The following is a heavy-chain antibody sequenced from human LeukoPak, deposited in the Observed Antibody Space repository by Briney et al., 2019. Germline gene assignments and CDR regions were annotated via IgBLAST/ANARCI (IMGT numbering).Heavy chain of an antibody. J-gene: IGHJ5*02. D-gene: IGHD1-14*01. CDR2: IHSADSNT. CDR3: ARQNREDATGRKFDP. Sequence: PGESLKISCKDSGYSFTNYWIGWVRQMPGKGLEWMGIIHSADSNTKYSPSFQGQVTISADKSISTAYLQWNNLKASDTAMYYCARQNREDATGRKFDPWGQGTLVIVSS. CDR1: GYSFTNYW. V-gene: IGHV5-51*01.